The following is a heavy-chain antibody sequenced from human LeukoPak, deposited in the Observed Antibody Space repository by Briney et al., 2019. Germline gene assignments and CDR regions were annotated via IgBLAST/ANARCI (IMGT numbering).Heavy chain of an antibody. CDR2: IYPGDSDT. V-gene: IGHV5-51*01. Sequence: HGESLKISCKGSGYSFTSYWIGWVRQIPGKSLEWMGTIYPGDSDTTYSPSLQGQFTISADKSISTAYLQWNSLKASDTAMYFCARQTSSSSRVDFWGQGTLVTVSS. CDR1: GYSFTSYW. J-gene: IGHJ4*02. CDR3: ARQTSSSSRVDF. D-gene: IGHD6-6*01.